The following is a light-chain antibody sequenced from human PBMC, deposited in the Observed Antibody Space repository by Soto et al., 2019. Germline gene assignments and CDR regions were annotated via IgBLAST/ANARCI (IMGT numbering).Light chain of an antibody. CDR3: QLFVDSPPRWT. CDR1: QSFSGRY. V-gene: IGKV3-20*01. CDR2: GAS. Sequence: IGLTQSPDTLSSSPGDSATLSCRASQSFSGRYLAWYQQKPGQAPRLLIFGASSRAAGIPDRFSGSGSGTDFTLSVSRLEPEDFAVYYCQLFVDSPPRWTFGQGTKVDIK. J-gene: IGKJ1*01.